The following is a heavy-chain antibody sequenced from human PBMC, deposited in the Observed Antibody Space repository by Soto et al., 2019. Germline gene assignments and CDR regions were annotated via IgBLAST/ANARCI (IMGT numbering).Heavy chain of an antibody. CDR3: ARGGYCISTSCYFDYYYGMDV. CDR2: MNPNSGNT. Sequence: QVQLVQSGAEVKKPGASVKVSCKASGYTFTSYDINWVRQATGQGLEWMGWMNPNSGNTGYAQKCQGRVTMTRNTAISTAYMELSSLRSEDTAVYYCARGGYCISTSCYFDYYYGMDVWGQGTTVTVSS. CDR1: GYTFTSYD. J-gene: IGHJ6*02. V-gene: IGHV1-8*01. D-gene: IGHD2-2*01.